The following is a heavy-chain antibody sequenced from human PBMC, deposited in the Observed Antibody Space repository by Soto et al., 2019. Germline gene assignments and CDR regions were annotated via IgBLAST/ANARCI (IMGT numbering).Heavy chain of an antibody. D-gene: IGHD1-26*01. CDR1: GFSFNMYS. CDR3: VREDILGTRSFDY. Sequence: VGSLRLSCVASGFSFNMYSMNWVRQAPGKGLEWVSYISSNSVTIYDTDSGRGRFTISRDNAKNLLYLQMNSLRDEDTAVYYCVREDILGTRSFDYWGQGTLVTVSP. V-gene: IGHV3-48*02. J-gene: IGHJ4*02. CDR2: ISSNSVTI.